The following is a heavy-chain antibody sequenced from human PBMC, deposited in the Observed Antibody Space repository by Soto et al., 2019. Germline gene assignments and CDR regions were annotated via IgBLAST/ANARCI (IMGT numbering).Heavy chain of an antibody. D-gene: IGHD1-26*01. J-gene: IGHJ4*02. CDR2: ISSSGSTI. CDR3: ARDYSGTHSGIYKPHPYYFDY. Sequence: QVQLVESGGGLVKPGGSLRLSCAASGFTFSDYYMSWIRQAPGKGLEWVSYISSSGSTIYYADSVKGRFTISRDNAKNSLYLQMNSLRDEDTAVYYCARDYSGTHSGIYKPHPYYFDYWGQGTLVTVSS. V-gene: IGHV3-11*04. CDR1: GFTFSDYY.